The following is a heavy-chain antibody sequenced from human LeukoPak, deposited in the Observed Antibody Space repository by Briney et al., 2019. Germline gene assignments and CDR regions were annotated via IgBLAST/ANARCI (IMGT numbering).Heavy chain of an antibody. CDR2: INAGNGNT. CDR3: ARVHLAFGDNAFDI. CDR1: GYTFTSYA. Sequence: ASVKVSCKASGYTFTSYAMHWVRQAPGQRLEWMGWINAGNGNTKYSQKFQGRVTITRDTSASTAYMELSSLRSEDTAVYYCARVHLAFGDNAFDIWGQGTMVTVPS. V-gene: IGHV1-3*01. J-gene: IGHJ3*02. D-gene: IGHD3-10*01.